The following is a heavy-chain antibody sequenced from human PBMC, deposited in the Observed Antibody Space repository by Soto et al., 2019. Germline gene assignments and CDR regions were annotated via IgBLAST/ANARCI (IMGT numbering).Heavy chain of an antibody. CDR2: IYHSGST. CDR1: GYSISSGYY. Sequence: SETLSLTCAVSGYSISSGYYWGWTRQSPGKGLEWIGSIYHSGSTYYNPSLKSRVTISVDPSKYQFSLKLRSVTAADTATYYCARDGRFLEWLSFYGMDVWGQGTTVTVSS. V-gene: IGHV4-38-2*02. J-gene: IGHJ6*02. CDR3: ARDGRFLEWLSFYGMDV. D-gene: IGHD3-3*01.